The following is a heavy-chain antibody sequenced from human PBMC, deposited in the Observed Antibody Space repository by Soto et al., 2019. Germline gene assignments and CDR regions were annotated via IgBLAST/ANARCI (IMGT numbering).Heavy chain of an antibody. CDR3: TKEGLFWSGSFDS. J-gene: IGHJ4*02. Sequence: PGGSLRLSCAASGFTFRSYPMHWVRQAPGKGLEWVAIVSYDGITKYADSVKGRFTISRYNSNNTLFLQVNSLRTEDTAVYYCTKEGLFWSGSFDSWGQGTLVTVSS. V-gene: IGHV3-30-3*02. CDR1: GFTFRSYP. D-gene: IGHD3-3*01. CDR2: VSYDGITK.